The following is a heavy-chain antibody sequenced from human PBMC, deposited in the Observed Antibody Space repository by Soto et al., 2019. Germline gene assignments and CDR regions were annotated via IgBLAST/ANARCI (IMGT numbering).Heavy chain of an antibody. J-gene: IGHJ6*02. V-gene: IGHV5-51*01. Sequence: PGEPLKISCTASGYSFTNYWIGWVRQMPGKGPEWMGIIYPGDSDTRYSPSFQGQVTISADKSTSTAYLLWSSLKASDTAIYFCAGSTFYYGMDVWGQGTTVTVSS. CDR2: IYPGDSDT. CDR1: GYSFTNYW. CDR3: AGSTFYYGMDV.